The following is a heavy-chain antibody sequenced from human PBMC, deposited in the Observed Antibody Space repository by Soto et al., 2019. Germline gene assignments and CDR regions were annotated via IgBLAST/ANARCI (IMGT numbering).Heavy chain of an antibody. Sequence: GGSLRLSCAASGFTFGSYSMNWVRQAAGKGLEWVSSISSSSSYIYYADSVKGRFTISRDNAENSLYLQMNSLRAKDTAVYYCARTTVTRGLDYWGQGTLVTVSS. CDR3: ARTTVTRGLDY. V-gene: IGHV3-21*01. J-gene: IGHJ4*02. D-gene: IGHD4-4*01. CDR2: ISSSSSYI. CDR1: GFTFGSYS.